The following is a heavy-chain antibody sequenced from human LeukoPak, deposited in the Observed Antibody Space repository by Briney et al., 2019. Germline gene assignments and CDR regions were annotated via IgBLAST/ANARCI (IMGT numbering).Heavy chain of an antibody. D-gene: IGHD3-10*01. V-gene: IGHV3-48*01. J-gene: IGHJ3*01. CDR2: ISSRSTTI. CDR3: ATDRARDAFHV. CDR1: GLNFETAG. Sequence: GGSMRLSCAASGLNFETAGMNWIRQGPDKGLEWLAFISSRSTTIFYADSVRGRFTISRDNDKKSLFLEMSSLRAEDTAVYFGATDRARDAFHVWGRGTMVTVSS.